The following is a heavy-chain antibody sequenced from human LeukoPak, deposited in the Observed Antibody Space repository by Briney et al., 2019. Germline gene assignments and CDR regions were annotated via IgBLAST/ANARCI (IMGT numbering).Heavy chain of an antibody. D-gene: IGHD7-27*01. CDR1: GFTFSNYA. CDR3: ARGSGHFDY. CDR2: ISYDGSNK. V-gene: IGHV3-30-3*01. J-gene: IGHJ4*02. Sequence: PGGSLRLSCAASGFTFSNYAMSWVRQAPGKGLEWVAVISYDGSNKYYADSVKGRFTISRDNSKNTLYLQMNSLRAEDTAVYYCARGSGHFDYWGQGALVTVSS.